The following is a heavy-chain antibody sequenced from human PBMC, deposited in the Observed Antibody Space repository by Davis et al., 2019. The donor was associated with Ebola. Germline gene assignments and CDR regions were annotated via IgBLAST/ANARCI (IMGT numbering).Heavy chain of an antibody. D-gene: IGHD3-22*01. CDR3: AREKGKNYYDSSGEFDP. CDR1: GGYISNYY. V-gene: IGHV4-59*12. Sequence: MPSETLSLTCTVSGGYISNYYWSWIRQPPGKGLEWIGYIYYSGSTNYNPSLKSRVTISVDTSKNQFSLKLSSVTAADTAVYYCAREKGKNYYDSSGEFDPWGQGTLVTVSS. J-gene: IGHJ5*02. CDR2: IYYSGST.